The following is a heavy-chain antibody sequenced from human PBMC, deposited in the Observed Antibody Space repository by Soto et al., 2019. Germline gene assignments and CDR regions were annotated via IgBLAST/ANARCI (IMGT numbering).Heavy chain of an antibody. CDR1: GGSISSGGYY. J-gene: IGHJ6*02. CDR3: ARDGYSSSPPFYYYYGMDV. CDR2: IYYSGST. V-gene: IGHV4-31*03. Sequence: SETLSLTCTVSGGSISSGGYYWSWIRQHPGKGLEWIGYIYYSGSTYYNPSLKSRVTISVDTSKNQFSLKLSSVTAADTAVYYCARDGYSSSPPFYYYYGMDVWGQGTTVTVSS. D-gene: IGHD6-6*01.